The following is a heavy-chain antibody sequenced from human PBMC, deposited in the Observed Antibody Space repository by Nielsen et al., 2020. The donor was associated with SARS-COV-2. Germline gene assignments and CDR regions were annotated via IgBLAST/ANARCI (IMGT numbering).Heavy chain of an antibody. CDR1: GGSFGSYY. J-gene: IGHJ5*02. CDR3: ARGEFEYSSA. CDR2: IYYSGST. Sequence: SETLSLTCAVYGGSFGSYYWSWIRQPPGKGLEWIGYIYYSGSTNYNPSLKSRVTISVDTSKNQFSLKLSSVTAADTAVYYCARGEFEYSSAWGQGTLVTVSS. D-gene: IGHD6-6*01. V-gene: IGHV4-59*01.